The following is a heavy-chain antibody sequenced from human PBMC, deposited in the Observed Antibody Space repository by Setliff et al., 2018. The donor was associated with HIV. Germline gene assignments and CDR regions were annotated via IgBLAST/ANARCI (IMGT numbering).Heavy chain of an antibody. CDR2: INPNNGGT. Sequence: VASVKVSCKASGYTFTGYHLHWVRQAPGQGLEWMGRINPNNGGTNYAQEFQGRVTMTRDTSITTAYMELSRLTSDDTAVYYCARDRAPIIAVPGTRGFDDWGQGTLVTVSS. CDR3: ARDRAPIIAVPGTRGFDD. V-gene: IGHV1-2*06. CDR1: GYTFTGYH. D-gene: IGHD6-19*01. J-gene: IGHJ4*02.